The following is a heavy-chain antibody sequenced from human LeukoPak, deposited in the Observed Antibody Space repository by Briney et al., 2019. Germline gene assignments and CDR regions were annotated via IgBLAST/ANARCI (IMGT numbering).Heavy chain of an antibody. CDR1: GYTFTSYY. V-gene: IGHV1-46*01. J-gene: IGHJ6*02. D-gene: IGHD3-9*01. CDR2: INPSGGST. Sequence: ASVKVSCRASGYTFTSYYMHWVRQAPGQGLEWMGIINPSGGSTSYAQKFQGRVTMTRDTSTSTVYMELSSLRSEDTAVYYCAVATDILTGYEYYYGMDVRGQGTTVTVSS. CDR3: AVATDILTGYEYYYGMDV.